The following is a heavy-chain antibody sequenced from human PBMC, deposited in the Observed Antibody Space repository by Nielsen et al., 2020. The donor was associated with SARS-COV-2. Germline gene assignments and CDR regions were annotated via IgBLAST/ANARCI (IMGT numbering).Heavy chain of an antibody. J-gene: IGHJ6*02. CDR3: AGSQAAAGTDYYYYGMDV. Sequence: SETLSLTCTISGGSISSGDYYWSWIRQPPGKGLEWIGYIYYSESTYYNPSLKSRVTISVDTSKNQFSLKLSSVTAADTAVYYCAGSQAAAGTDYYYYGMDVWGQGTTVTVSS. D-gene: IGHD6-13*01. CDR1: GGSISSGDYY. V-gene: IGHV4-30-4*01. CDR2: IYYSEST.